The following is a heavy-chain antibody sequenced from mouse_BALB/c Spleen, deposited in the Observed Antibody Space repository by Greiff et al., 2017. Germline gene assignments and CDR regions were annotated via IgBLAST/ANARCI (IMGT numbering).Heavy chain of an antibody. Sequence: EVKLVESGGGLVKPGGSLKLSCATSGFAFSSYDMSWVRQTPEKRLEWVAYISSGGGSTYYPDTVKGRFTISRDNAKNTLYLQMSSLKSEDTAMYYCAKLTGSLYFDYWGQGTTLTVSS. CDR1: GFAFSSYD. CDR2: ISSGGGST. CDR3: AKLTGSLYFDY. J-gene: IGHJ2*01. V-gene: IGHV5-12-1*01. D-gene: IGHD4-1*01.